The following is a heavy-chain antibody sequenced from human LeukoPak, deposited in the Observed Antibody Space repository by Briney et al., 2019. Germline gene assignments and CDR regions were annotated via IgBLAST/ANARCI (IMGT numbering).Heavy chain of an antibody. CDR1: GGSFSGYY. J-gene: IGHJ5*02. CDR3: ARGLRYSGYVGLNWFDP. V-gene: IGHV4-34*01. Sequence: SETLSLTCAVYGGSFSGYYWSWICQPPGKGLEWIWEINHSGSTNYNPSLKSRVTISVDTSKNQFSLKLSSVTAADTAVYYCARGLRYSGYVGLNWFDPWGQGTLVTVSS. D-gene: IGHD5-12*01. CDR2: INHSGST.